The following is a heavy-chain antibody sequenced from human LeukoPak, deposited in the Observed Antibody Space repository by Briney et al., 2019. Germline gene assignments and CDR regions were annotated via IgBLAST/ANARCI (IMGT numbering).Heavy chain of an antibody. D-gene: IGHD2/OR15-2a*01. CDR2: ISSSSSTI. J-gene: IGHJ6*03. Sequence: GGSLRLSCAASGFTFSSYSMNWVRQAPGKGLEWVSYISSSSSTIYYADSVNGRFTISRDNAKNSLYLQMNSLRAEDTAVYYCARSQYEGGYYYYMDVWGKGTTVTVSS. CDR1: GFTFSSYS. V-gene: IGHV3-48*01. CDR3: ARSQYEGGYYYYMDV.